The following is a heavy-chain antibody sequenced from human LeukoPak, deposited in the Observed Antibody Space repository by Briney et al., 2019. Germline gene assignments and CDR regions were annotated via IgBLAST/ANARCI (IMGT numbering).Heavy chain of an antibody. V-gene: IGHV4-59*01. CDR3: ARRRQTRYYYYGMDV. CDR2: IYYSGST. CDR1: GGSISSYY. Sequence: SETLSPTCTVSGGSISSYYWSWIRQPPGKGLEWIGYIYYSGSTNYNPSLKSRVTISVDTSKNQFSLKLSSVTAADTAVYYCARRRQTRYYYYGMDVWGQGTTVTVSS. J-gene: IGHJ6*02.